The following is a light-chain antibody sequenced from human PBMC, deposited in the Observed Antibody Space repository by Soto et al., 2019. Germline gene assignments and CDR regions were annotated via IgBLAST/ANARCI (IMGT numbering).Light chain of an antibody. J-gene: IGKJ1*01. CDR2: DAS. Sequence: DIQITQSPSSLSPSVGDRVTITCLASRSISDWLAWYQQKPGKAPELLIFDASNLKSGVSSRFSGSGSGTEFTLTISRLQPDDVATYYCLQYSSHSWTFGQGTKVDIK. V-gene: IGKV1-5*01. CDR1: RSISDW. CDR3: LQYSSHSWT.